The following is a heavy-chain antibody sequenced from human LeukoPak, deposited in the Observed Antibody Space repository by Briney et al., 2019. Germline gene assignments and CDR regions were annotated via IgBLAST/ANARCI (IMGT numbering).Heavy chain of an antibody. CDR2: ISYDGSNK. J-gene: IGHJ5*02. D-gene: IGHD6-13*01. V-gene: IGHV3-30*03. CDR3: ARWRLIAAGGGWFDP. CDR1: GFTFSSYG. Sequence: GGSLRLSCAASGFTFSSYGMHWVRQAPGKGLEWVAVISYDGSNKYYADSVKGRFTISRDNSKNTLYLQMNSLRAEDTAVYYCARWRLIAAGGGWFDPWGQGTLVTVSS.